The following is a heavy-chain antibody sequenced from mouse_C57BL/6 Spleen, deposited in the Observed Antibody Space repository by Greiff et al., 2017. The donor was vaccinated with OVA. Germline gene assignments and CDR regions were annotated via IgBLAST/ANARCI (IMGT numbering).Heavy chain of an antibody. CDR2: ISYDGSN. Sequence: EVQLQESGPGLVKPSQSLSLTCSVTGYSITSGYYWNWIRQFPGNKLEWMGYISYDGSNNYNPSLKNRISITRDTSKNQFFLKLNSVTTEDTATYYCARAGYGDYYAMDDWGQGTSVTVSS. V-gene: IGHV3-6*01. J-gene: IGHJ4*01. D-gene: IGHD2-2*01. CDR3: ARAGYGDYYAMDD. CDR1: GYSITSGYY.